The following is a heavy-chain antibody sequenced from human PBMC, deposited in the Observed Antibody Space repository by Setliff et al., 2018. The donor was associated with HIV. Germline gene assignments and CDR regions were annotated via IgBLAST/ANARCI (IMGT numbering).Heavy chain of an antibody. Sequence: SETLSLTCTVSGDSISSGDYCWNWIRQPAGKGLEWIGRICSSANTDYNPSLKSRVTISLYTSDNQFSLRAEDMAVYYCARGGIAVAPTEYFQHWGQGTLVTVSS. CDR2: ICSSANT. D-gene: IGHD6-19*01. CDR1: GDSISSGDYC. CDR3: ARGGIAVAPTEYFQH. J-gene: IGHJ1*01. V-gene: IGHV4-61*02.